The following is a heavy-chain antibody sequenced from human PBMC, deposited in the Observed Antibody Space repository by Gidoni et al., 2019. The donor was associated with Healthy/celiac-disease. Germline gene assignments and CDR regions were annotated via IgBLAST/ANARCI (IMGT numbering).Heavy chain of an antibody. J-gene: IGHJ4*02. V-gene: IGHV4-38-2*01. Sequence: QVQLQESGPGLVKPSETLSLTCAVSGYSISSGYYWGWIRQPPGKGLEWIGSIYHSGSTYYNPSLKSRVTISVDTSKNQLSLKLSSVTAADTAVYYCARGLIAARPPFDYWGQGTLVTVSS. CDR1: GYSISSGYY. D-gene: IGHD6-6*01. CDR3: ARGLIAARPPFDY. CDR2: IYHSGST.